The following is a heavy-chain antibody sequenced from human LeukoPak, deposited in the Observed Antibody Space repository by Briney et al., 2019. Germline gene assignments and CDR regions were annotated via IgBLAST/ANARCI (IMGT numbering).Heavy chain of an antibody. J-gene: IGHJ5*02. CDR2: IYYSGST. Sequence: SETLSLTRTVSGGSISSYYWSWIRQPPGKGLEWIGYIYYSGSTNYNPSLKSRVTISVDTSKNQFSLKLSSVTAADTAVYYCARLPYYYDSSGYANWFDPWGQGTLVTVSS. D-gene: IGHD3-22*01. CDR3: ARLPYYYDSSGYANWFDP. CDR1: GGSISSYY. V-gene: IGHV4-59*01.